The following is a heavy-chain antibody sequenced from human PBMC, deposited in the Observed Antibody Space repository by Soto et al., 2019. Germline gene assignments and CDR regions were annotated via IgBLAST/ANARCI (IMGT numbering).Heavy chain of an antibody. CDR1: GYTFTSYG. CDR3: ARDLRPEYYDFWSGYSY. D-gene: IGHD3-3*01. V-gene: IGHV1-18*01. J-gene: IGHJ4*02. CDR2: ISAYNGNT. Sequence: QVQLVQSGAEVKKPGASVKVSCKASGYTFTSYGISWVRQAPGQGLEGMGWISAYNGNTNYAQKLQGRVTMTTDTSTSTAYMELRSLRSDDTAVYYCARDLRPEYYDFWSGYSYWGQGTLVTVSS.